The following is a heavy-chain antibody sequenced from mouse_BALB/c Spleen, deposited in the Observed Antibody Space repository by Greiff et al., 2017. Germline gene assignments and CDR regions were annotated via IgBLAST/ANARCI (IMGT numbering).Heavy chain of an antibody. D-gene: IGHD2-1*01. J-gene: IGHJ3*01. CDR2: INSNGGST. Sequence: EVMLVESGGGLVQPGGSLKLSCAASGFTFSSYGMSWVRQTPDKRLELVATINSNGGSTYYPDSVKGRLTISRDNAKNTLYLQMSSLKSEDTAMYYCASLYYGNYAWFAYWGQGTLVTVSA. CDR3: ASLYYGNYAWFAY. CDR1: GFTFSSYG. V-gene: IGHV5-6-3*01.